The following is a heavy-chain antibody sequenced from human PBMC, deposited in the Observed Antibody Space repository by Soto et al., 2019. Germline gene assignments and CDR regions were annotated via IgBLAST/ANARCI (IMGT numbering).Heavy chain of an antibody. V-gene: IGHV4-39*07. CDR2: INHSGST. D-gene: IGHD3-10*01. Sequence: SETLSLTCTVSGGSISSSSYYWSWIRQPPGKELEWIGEINHSGSTNYNPSLKSRVTISVDTSKNQFSLKLSSVTAADTAVYYCAVEGMVRGVRSNYFDYWGQGTLVTVSS. CDR3: AVEGMVRGVRSNYFDY. J-gene: IGHJ4*02. CDR1: GGSISSSSYY.